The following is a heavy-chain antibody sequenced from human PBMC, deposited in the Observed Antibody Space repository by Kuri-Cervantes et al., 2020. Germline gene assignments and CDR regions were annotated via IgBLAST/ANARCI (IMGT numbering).Heavy chain of an antibody. V-gene: IGHV3-30*02. Sequence: GESLKISCAASGFASSDHGFHWIRQTQGRGLEWVAFIRHDDGIQYQADAVRGRFTISRDTSKNTLYLQMNSLRAEDTAVYYCARDYTMIVVGDAFDIWGQGTMVTVSS. CDR2: IRHDDGIQ. D-gene: IGHD3-22*01. CDR3: ARDYTMIVVGDAFDI. CDR1: GFASSDHG. J-gene: IGHJ3*02.